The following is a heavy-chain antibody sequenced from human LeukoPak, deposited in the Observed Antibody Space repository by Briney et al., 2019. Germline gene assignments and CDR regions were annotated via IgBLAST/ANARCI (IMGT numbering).Heavy chain of an antibody. D-gene: IGHD2-2*01. Sequence: ASVKVSCKASGYTFTGYYMHWVRQATGQGLEWMGWMNPDNGNTGFAQNFQGRVTMTRNISISTAYMALSSLRSGDTAVYYCARGHVLVPAATDYWGQGTLVTISS. CDR2: MNPDNGNT. CDR3: ARGHVLVPAATDY. J-gene: IGHJ4*02. V-gene: IGHV1-8*02. CDR1: GYTFTGYY.